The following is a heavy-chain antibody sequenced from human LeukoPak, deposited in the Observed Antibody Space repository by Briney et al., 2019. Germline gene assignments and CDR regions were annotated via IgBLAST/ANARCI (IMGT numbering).Heavy chain of an antibody. CDR2: IYYSGST. V-gene: IGHV4-31*03. D-gene: IGHD1-26*01. CDR1: GGSISSGGYY. CDR3: ARDRPSIVGAKGAFDI. J-gene: IGHJ3*02. Sequence: SETLSLTCTVSGGSISSGGYYWSWIRRHPGKGLEWIGYIYYSGSTYYNPSLKSRVTISVDTSKNQFSLKLSSVTAADTAVYYCARDRPSIVGAKGAFDIWGQGTMVTVSS.